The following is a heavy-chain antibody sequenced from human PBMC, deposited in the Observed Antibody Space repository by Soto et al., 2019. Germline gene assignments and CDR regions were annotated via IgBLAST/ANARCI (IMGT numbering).Heavy chain of an antibody. D-gene: IGHD6-19*01. Sequence: GGSLRLSCAASGFTFSSYGMHWVRQAPGKGLEWVAVISDGGSNKYYADSVKGRFTISRDNSKNTLYLQMNSLRAEDTAVYYCAKDFIAVAGTLGYFQHWGQGTLVTVSS. CDR2: ISDGGSNK. CDR3: AKDFIAVAGTLGYFQH. CDR1: GFTFSSYG. V-gene: IGHV3-30*18. J-gene: IGHJ1*01.